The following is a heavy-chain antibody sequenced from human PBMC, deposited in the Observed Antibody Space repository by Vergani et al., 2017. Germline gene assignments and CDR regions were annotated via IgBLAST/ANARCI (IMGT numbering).Heavy chain of an antibody. J-gene: IGHJ6*03. CDR1: GYTFTSFY. Sequence: QVQLEQSGAEVKKPGASLKVSCKASGYTFTSFYVHWVRQAPGQGLEWMGWMNPNSGNTGYAQKFQGRVTMTRNTSISTAYMELSSLRSEDTAVYYCARGDSSSWYDYYYYMDVWGKGTTVTVSS. V-gene: IGHV1-8*02. D-gene: IGHD6-13*01. CDR2: MNPNSGNT. CDR3: ARGDSSSWYDYYYYMDV.